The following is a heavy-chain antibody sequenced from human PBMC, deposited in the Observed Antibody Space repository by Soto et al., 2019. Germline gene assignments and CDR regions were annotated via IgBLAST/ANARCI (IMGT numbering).Heavy chain of an antibody. D-gene: IGHD3-22*01. Sequence: PGGSLRLSCEASGFTFRNFGMHWVRQTPGKGLEWVAVISYEGSDKYYADSVKGRFTISRDNSKNTLYLEMNSLRAGDTAVYFCAKGPLYYYDSDVSWFDPWGQGTLVTVSS. CDR2: ISYEGSDK. J-gene: IGHJ5*02. CDR3: AKGPLYYYDSDVSWFDP. V-gene: IGHV3-30*18. CDR1: GFTFRNFG.